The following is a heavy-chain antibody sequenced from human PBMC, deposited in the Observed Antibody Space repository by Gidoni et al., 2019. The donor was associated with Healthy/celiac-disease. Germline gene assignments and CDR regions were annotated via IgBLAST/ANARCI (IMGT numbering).Heavy chain of an antibody. CDR2: ISYDGSNK. D-gene: IGHD2-15*01. CDR1: GFTFSSYA. Sequence: QVQLVESGGGVVQPGRSLRLSCAASGFTFSSYAMHWVRQAPGKGLEWVAVISYDGSNKYYADAVKGRFTISRENSKNTLYLQMNSLRAEDTAVYYCARDRRVWEYCSGGSCYPYYYYGMDVWGQGTTVTVSS. J-gene: IGHJ6*02. CDR3: ARDRRVWEYCSGGSCYPYYYYGMDV. V-gene: IGHV3-30*04.